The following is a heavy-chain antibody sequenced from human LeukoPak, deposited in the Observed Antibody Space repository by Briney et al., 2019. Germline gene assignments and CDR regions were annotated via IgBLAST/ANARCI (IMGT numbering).Heavy chain of an antibody. CDR2: ISSSSSTI. CDR1: GFTFSSYS. CDR3: AREENYDFWSGYFSTARTFYYGMDV. Sequence: PGGSLRLSCAASGFTFSSYSMNWVRQAPGKGLEWVSYISSSSSTIYYADSVKGRFTISRDNSKNTLYLQMNSLRAEDTAVYYCAREENYDFWSGYFSTARTFYYGMDVWGQGTTVTVSS. D-gene: IGHD3-3*01. J-gene: IGHJ6*02. V-gene: IGHV3-48*01.